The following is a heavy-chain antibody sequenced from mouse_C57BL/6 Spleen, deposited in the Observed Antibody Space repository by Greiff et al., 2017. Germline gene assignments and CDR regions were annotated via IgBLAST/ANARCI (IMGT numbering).Heavy chain of an antibody. CDR2: IYPSDGST. Sequence: QVQLQQSGPELVKPGASVKLSCKASGYTFTSYDLNWVKQRPGQGLEWIGGIYPSDGSTKYNEKFKGRATLTVDTSSSTAYMELHSLTSEDSAVYFCARNWVVATNAMDYWGQGTSVTGSA. J-gene: IGHJ4*01. CDR1: GYTFTSYD. D-gene: IGHD1-1*01. V-gene: IGHV1-85*01. CDR3: ARNWVVATNAMDY.